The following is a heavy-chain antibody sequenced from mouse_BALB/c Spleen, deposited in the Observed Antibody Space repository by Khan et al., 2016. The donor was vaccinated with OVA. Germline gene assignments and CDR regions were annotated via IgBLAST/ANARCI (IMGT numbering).Heavy chain of an antibody. D-gene: IGHD2-1*01. J-gene: IGHJ3*01. Sequence: QVQLKQSGTELAKPGASVKMSCKASGYTFISYWMHWVKQRPGQGLEWIGYINPSTDYTEYNQKFKDKATLTTDKSSNTAYMQLSSLTSEDAAVYYCERRGLYGIFVYWGQGTRLTVSA. V-gene: IGHV1-7*01. CDR2: INPSTDYT. CDR1: GYTFISYW. CDR3: ERRGLYGIFVY.